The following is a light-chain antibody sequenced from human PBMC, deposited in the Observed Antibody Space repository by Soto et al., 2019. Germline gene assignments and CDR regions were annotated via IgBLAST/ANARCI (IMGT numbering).Light chain of an antibody. Sequence: EIVLTQSPATLSLSPGERATLSCRASQSVSSYLAWYQQKPGQGPRLLIYDASNSATGIPARCSGSGSGTDFTLTISSLEPEDFAVYYCQQRSNWPPYTFGQGTKLEIK. V-gene: IGKV3-11*01. J-gene: IGKJ2*01. CDR2: DAS. CDR3: QQRSNWPPYT. CDR1: QSVSSY.